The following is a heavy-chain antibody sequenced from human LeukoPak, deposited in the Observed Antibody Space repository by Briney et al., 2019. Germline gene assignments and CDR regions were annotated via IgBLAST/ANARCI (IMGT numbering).Heavy chain of an antibody. CDR2: IIPIFGTA. CDR3: AREDIVVVPAAQYYYYYGMDV. V-gene: IGHV1-69*13. D-gene: IGHD2-2*01. J-gene: IGHJ6*02. Sequence: ASVKVSCKASGGTFSSYAISWVRQAPGQGLEWMGGIIPIFGTANYAQKFQGRVTITADESTSTAYMELSSLRSEDTAVYYCAREDIVVVPAAQYYYYYGMDVWGQGTTVTVSS. CDR1: GGTFSSYA.